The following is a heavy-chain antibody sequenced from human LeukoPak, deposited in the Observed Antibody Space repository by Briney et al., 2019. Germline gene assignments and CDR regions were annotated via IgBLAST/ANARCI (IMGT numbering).Heavy chain of an antibody. CDR1: GFTFSSYS. V-gene: IGHV3-21*01. CDR3: ARDHYYDSSGYYYFLYYFDY. CDR2: ISSSSSYI. Sequence: GGSLRLSRAASGFTFSSYSMNWVRQAPGKGLEWVSSISSSSSYIYYADSVKGRFTISRDNAKNSLYLQMNSLRAEDTAVYYCARDHYYDSSGYYYFLYYFDYWGQGTLVTVSS. D-gene: IGHD3-22*01. J-gene: IGHJ4*02.